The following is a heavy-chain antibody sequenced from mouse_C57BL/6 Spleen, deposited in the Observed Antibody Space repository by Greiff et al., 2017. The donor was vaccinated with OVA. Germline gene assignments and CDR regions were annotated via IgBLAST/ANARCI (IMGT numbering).Heavy chain of an antibody. J-gene: IGHJ2*01. D-gene: IGHD2-1*01. CDR2: IYPGDGDT. V-gene: IGHV1-82*01. CDR3: ARSGNRYFDY. Sequence: QVQLQQSGPELVKPGASVKISCKASGYAFSSSWMNWVKQRPGKGLEWIGRIYPGDGDTNYNGKFKGKATLTADKSSSTACMQLSSLTSEDSAVYFCARSGNRYFDYWGQGTTLTVSS. CDR1: GYAFSSSW.